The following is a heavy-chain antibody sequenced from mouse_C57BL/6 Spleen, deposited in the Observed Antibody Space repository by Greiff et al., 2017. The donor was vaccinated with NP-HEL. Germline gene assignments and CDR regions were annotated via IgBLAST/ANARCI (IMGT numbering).Heavy chain of an antibody. CDR2: IYPGDGDT. V-gene: IGHV1-82*01. CDR1: GYAFSSSW. CDR3: ARCVFDY. J-gene: IGHJ2*01. Sequence: QVQLQQSGPELVKPGASVKISCKASGYAFSSSWMNWVKQRPGKGLEWIGRIYPGDGDTNYNGKFKGKATLTADKSSSTAYMQLSILTSEYSAVYFCARCVFDYWGQGTTLTVSS.